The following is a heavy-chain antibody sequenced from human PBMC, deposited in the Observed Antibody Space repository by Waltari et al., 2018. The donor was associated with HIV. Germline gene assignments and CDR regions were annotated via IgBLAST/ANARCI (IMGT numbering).Heavy chain of an antibody. Sequence: EVRLVQSGAEVRKPGESLEISCEAFGYNFADHWIGWVRQMPGRGLEWMGSIYPADSDTRYSPSFRGRVTISADKFSSTAYLQWRSLEASDTATYYCARPDMTYGRDVWGQGTTVTVS. CDR3: ARPDMTYGRDV. D-gene: IGHD2-15*01. CDR1: GYNFADHW. V-gene: IGHV5-51*01. J-gene: IGHJ6*02. CDR2: IYPADSDT.